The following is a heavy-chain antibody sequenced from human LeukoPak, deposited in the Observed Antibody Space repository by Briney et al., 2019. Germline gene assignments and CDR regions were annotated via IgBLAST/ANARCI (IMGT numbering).Heavy chain of an antibody. J-gene: IGHJ4*02. V-gene: IGHV3-23*01. Sequence: GGSLRLSCAASGFTFSGSAMSWVRQAPGKGLEWVSAISNNGGYTYYADSVQGRFTISRDNSKSTLCLQMNSLRAEDSAVYYCAKQLGYCSDGSCYFPYWGQGTLVTVSS. D-gene: IGHD2-15*01. CDR1: GFTFSGSA. CDR3: AKQLGYCSDGSCYFPY. CDR2: ISNNGGYT.